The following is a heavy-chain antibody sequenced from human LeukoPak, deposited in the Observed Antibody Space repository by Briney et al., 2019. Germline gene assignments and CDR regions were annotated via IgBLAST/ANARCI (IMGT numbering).Heavy chain of an antibody. CDR2: IYYSGST. D-gene: IGHD3-22*01. Sequence: SETLSLTCTVSGGSISSYYWSWIRQPPGKGLEWIGYIYYSGSTNYNPSLKSRVTISVDTSKNQFSLKLSSVTAADTAVYYCARVRYYYDSSGYYGPYGMDVWGQGTTVTVSS. V-gene: IGHV4-59*01. J-gene: IGHJ6*02. CDR1: GGSISSYY. CDR3: ARVRYYYDSSGYYGPYGMDV.